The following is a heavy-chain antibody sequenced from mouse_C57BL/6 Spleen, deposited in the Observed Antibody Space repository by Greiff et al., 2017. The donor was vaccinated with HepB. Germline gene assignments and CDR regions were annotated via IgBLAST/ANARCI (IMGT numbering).Heavy chain of an antibody. J-gene: IGHJ2*01. Sequence: QVQLQQSGAELVRPGTSVKLSCKASGYTFTSYWMHWVKQRPGQGLEWIGVIDPSDSYTNYNQKFKGKATLTVDTSSSTAYMQLSSLTSEDSAVYYCASYYGSSLYYFDYWGQGTTLTVSS. CDR3: ASYYGSSLYYFDY. CDR1: GYTFTSYW. D-gene: IGHD1-1*01. CDR2: IDPSDSYT. V-gene: IGHV1-59*01.